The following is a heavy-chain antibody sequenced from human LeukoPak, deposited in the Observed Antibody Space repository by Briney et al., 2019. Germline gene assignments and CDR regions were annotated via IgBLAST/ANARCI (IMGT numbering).Heavy chain of an antibody. CDR3: ARALSLTVQPERYYYYGMDV. CDR2: IIPILGIA. J-gene: IGHJ6*02. Sequence: SVKVSCKASGGTFSSYAISWVRQAPGQGLEWMGRIIPILGIANYAQKFQGRVTITADKSTSTAYMELSSLRSEDTAVYYCARALSLTVQPERYYYYGMDVWGQGTTVTVSS. V-gene: IGHV1-69*04. CDR1: GGTFSSYA. D-gene: IGHD1-1*01.